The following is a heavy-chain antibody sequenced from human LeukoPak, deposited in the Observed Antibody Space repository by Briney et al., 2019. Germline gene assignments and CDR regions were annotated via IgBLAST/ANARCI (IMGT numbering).Heavy chain of an antibody. V-gene: IGHV4-59*01. CDR2: IYYSGST. J-gene: IGHJ4*02. CDR1: CGSISSYY. Sequence: PSETLSLTCTVSCGSISSYYWSWSRQPPGKGLGWIGYIYYSGSTNYNPSLKSRVTISVDTSKNQFSLKLSSVPAADTAVYYCARAGGDGYNLDWGQGTLVTVSS. D-gene: IGHD5-24*01. CDR3: ARAGGDGYNLD.